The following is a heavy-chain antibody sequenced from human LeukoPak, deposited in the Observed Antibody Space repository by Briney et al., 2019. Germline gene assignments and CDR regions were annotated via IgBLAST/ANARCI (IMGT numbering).Heavy chain of an antibody. CDR3: AKGGRGTNYYYMDV. Sequence: TGGSLRLSCAASGFTFDDYAMHWVRQAPGKGLEWVSGISWNSGSIGYADSVKGRFTISRDNAKNSLYLQMNSLRAEDMALYYCAKGGRGTNYYYMDVWGKGTTVTVSS. CDR1: GFTFDDYA. V-gene: IGHV3-9*03. CDR2: ISWNSGSI. D-gene: IGHD1-1*01. J-gene: IGHJ6*03.